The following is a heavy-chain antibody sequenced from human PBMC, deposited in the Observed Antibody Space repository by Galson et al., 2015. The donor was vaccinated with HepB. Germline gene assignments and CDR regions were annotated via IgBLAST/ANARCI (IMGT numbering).Heavy chain of an antibody. V-gene: IGHV3-20*04. Sequence: SLRLSCAASGFTFDDYGMSWVRQAPGKGLEWVAGINWDGGSTGYADSVKGRFTISRDNAKNSLYLQMNSLRAEDTALYYCARFTGVDILTGYEDYWGQGTLVTVSS. CDR1: GFTFDDYG. CDR2: INWDGGST. D-gene: IGHD3-9*01. J-gene: IGHJ4*02. CDR3: ARFTGVDILTGYEDY.